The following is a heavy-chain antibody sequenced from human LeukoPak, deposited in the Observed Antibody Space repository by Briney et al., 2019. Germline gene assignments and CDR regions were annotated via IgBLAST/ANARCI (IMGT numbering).Heavy chain of an antibody. D-gene: IGHD1-26*01. CDR3: AKLTIVGATPDFDF. V-gene: IGHV3-23*01. J-gene: IGHJ4*02. Sequence: GGSLRLSCAASGFTFSSYAMTWVRQAPGKGLEWVSTISGSGDSTYYADSVRGRFTISRDNSKNTLYLQMPSLGAEDTAVYFCAKLTIVGATPDFDFWGQGTLVTVSS. CDR2: ISGSGDST. CDR1: GFTFSSYA.